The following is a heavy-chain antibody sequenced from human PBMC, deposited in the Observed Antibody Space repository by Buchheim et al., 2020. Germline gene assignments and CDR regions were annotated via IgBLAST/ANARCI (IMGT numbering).Heavy chain of an antibody. CDR2: IKQDGSEK. V-gene: IGHV3-7*01. CDR3: ARDLMGSSPAPGFDY. J-gene: IGHJ4*02. Sequence: EVQLVESGGGLVQPGGSLRLSCAASGFTFSSYWMSWVRQAPGKGLEWVANIKQDGSEKYYVDSVQGRFTISRDNAKNSLYLQMNSLRAEDTAVYYCARDLMGSSPAPGFDYWGQGTL. CDR1: GFTFSSYW. D-gene: IGHD6-6*01.